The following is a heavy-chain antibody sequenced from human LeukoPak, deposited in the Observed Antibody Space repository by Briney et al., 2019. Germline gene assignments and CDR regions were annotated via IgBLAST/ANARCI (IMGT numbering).Heavy chain of an antibody. D-gene: IGHD3-3*01. CDR2: ISSSSSYI. Sequence: GGSLRLSCAASGFTFSSYSMNWVRQAPGKGLEWVSSISSSSSYIYYADSVKGRFTISRDNAKNSLYLQMNSLRAEDTAVYYCARRVIIEGTSDYWGQGTLVTVSS. J-gene: IGHJ4*02. CDR1: GFTFSSYS. V-gene: IGHV3-21*01. CDR3: ARRVIIEGTSDY.